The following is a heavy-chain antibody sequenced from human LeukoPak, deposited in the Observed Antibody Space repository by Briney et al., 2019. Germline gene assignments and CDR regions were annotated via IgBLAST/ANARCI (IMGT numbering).Heavy chain of an antibody. Sequence: SETLSLTCIVSGYSISSGYYWGWIRQPPGKGLEWIGSIYHSGSTYYNPSLKSRDTISVDTSKNQFSLKLSSVTAADTAVYYCAREITMTPYYYYYMDVWGKGTTVTVSS. V-gene: IGHV4-38-2*02. D-gene: IGHD3-22*01. CDR1: GYSISSGYY. CDR2: IYHSGST. J-gene: IGHJ6*03. CDR3: AREITMTPYYYYYMDV.